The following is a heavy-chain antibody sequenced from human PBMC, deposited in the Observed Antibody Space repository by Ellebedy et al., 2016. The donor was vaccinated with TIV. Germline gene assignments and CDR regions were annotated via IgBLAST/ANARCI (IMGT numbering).Heavy chain of an antibody. V-gene: IGHV1-46*01. D-gene: IGHD2-15*01. CDR2: INPSVGDI. Sequence: ASVKVSCKASGYTFTSYYMHWVRRAPGQGLEWMGVINPSVGDIIYAQKFQDRITMTRDTSTSTVYMDLSSLRSEDTAVYYCAREGVGCSGGTCYLDYWGQGFLVTVSS. CDR1: GYTFTSYY. J-gene: IGHJ4*02. CDR3: AREGVGCSGGTCYLDY.